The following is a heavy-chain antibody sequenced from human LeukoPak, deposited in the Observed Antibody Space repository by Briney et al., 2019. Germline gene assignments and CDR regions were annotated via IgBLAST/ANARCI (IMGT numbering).Heavy chain of an antibody. D-gene: IGHD3-22*01. V-gene: IGHV4-39*01. CDR2: IYYSGST. Sequence: PSETLSLTCTVSGDSISTSSYSWGWIRQPPGKGLEWLVSIYYSGSTYYNPSLKSRLTIPVDTSKNQFSLNLYSVTAADTAVFYCARSYYYDYRQIDYWGQGTLVTVSS. CDR3: ARSYYYDYRQIDY. CDR1: GDSISTSSYS. J-gene: IGHJ4*02.